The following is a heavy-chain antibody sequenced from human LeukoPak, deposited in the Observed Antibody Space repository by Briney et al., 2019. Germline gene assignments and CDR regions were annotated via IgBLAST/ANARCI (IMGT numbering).Heavy chain of an antibody. CDR1: GFTFSSYW. J-gene: IGHJ1*01. V-gene: IGHV3-23*01. CDR3: ARGGPVEGYYYDSSGSLQD. CDR2: ISGSGIST. Sequence: GGSLRLSCAASGFTFSSYWMSWVRQAPGKGLEWVSAISGSGISTYYADSVKGRFTISRDNSKNTLYLQMNSLRAEDTAVYYCARGGPVEGYYYDSSGSLQDWGQGTLVTVSS. D-gene: IGHD3-22*01.